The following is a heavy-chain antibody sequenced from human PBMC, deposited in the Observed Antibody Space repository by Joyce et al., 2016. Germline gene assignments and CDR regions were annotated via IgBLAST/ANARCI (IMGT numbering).Heavy chain of an antibody. D-gene: IGHD6-25*01. V-gene: IGHV1-18*01. CDR2: ISAVNGNT. CDR1: NYALATYG. CDR3: ARQGLRSGTFYYYYGMDV. Sequence: QGQLVQSGAEVKKPGGSVRVSCRGSNYALATYGTTWVRQAPGQGLEWMGWISAVNGNTNYAQKCQGRVTMTTDTSTNTAYMELRSLRSDDTAVYYCARQGLRSGTFYYYYGMDVWGQGTTVTVSS. J-gene: IGHJ6*02.